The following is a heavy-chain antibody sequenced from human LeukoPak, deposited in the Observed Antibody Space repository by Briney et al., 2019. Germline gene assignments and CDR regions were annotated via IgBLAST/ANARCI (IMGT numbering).Heavy chain of an antibody. Sequence: GGSLRLSCAASGFTFSDYYMSWIRQAPGKGLEWVSYISSSGSTIYYADSVKGRFTISRDNAKNSLYLQMNSLRAEDTAVYYCARGRAYYSSSWYGAASVFDPWGQGTLVTVSS. CDR2: ISSSGSTI. D-gene: IGHD6-13*01. J-gene: IGHJ5*02. V-gene: IGHV3-11*01. CDR1: GFTFSDYY. CDR3: ARGRAYYSSSWYGAASVFDP.